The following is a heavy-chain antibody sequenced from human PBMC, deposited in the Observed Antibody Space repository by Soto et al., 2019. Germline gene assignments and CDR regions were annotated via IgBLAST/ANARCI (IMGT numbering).Heavy chain of an antibody. J-gene: IGHJ4*02. CDR2: LDKSGGSA. D-gene: IGHD6-13*01. CDR1: GFTFSNND. V-gene: IGHV3-23*05. Sequence: GGSLRLSCTASGFTFSNNDMSWVRQAPGKGLEWVSTLDKSGGSAFYADSVNGRFTISRDNSRNTLYLQMHSLRAEDTAFYYCAKDRIGQLAKFDYWGQGXLVTVSS. CDR3: AKDRIGQLAKFDY.